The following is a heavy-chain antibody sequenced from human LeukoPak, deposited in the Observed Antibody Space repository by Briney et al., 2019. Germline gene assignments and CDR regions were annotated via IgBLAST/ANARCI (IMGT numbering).Heavy chain of an antibody. CDR1: GYTFSTYW. D-gene: IGHD2-15*01. Sequence: GASLKISCAASGYTFSTYWMNWVRQAPGKGLEWVANINQDGSEKYYVDSVRGRFTISRDNAKNSLYLQTNSLRAEDTAVYYCARLVAPFYYYIDVWGKGTTVTVSS. CDR2: INQDGSEK. V-gene: IGHV3-7*01. J-gene: IGHJ6*03. CDR3: ARLVAPFYYYIDV.